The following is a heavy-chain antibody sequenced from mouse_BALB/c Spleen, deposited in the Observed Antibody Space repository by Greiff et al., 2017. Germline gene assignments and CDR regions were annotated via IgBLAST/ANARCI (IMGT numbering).Heavy chain of an antibody. V-gene: IGHV5-6-5*01. CDR3: ARTYYGPMDY. CDR2: ISSGGST. Sequence: EVHLVESGGGLVKPGGSLKLSCAASGFTFSSYAMSWVRQTPEKRLEWVASISSGGSTYYPDSVKGRFTISRDNARNILYLQMSSLRSEDTAMYYCARTYYGPMDYWGQGTSVTVSS. D-gene: IGHD2-10*01. J-gene: IGHJ4*01. CDR1: GFTFSSYA.